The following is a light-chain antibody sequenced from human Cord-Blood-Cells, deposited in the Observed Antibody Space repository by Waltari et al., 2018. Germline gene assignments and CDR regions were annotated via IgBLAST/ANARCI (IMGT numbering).Light chain of an antibody. CDR1: SSDVGGYNS. V-gene: IGLV2-11*01. Sequence: QSALTQPRSVSGSPGQSVTISCTGTSSDVGGYNSVSWYQQHPGKAPKLRIYDVSKRPSGVPDRFSGSKSGNPASLTISGLQAEDEADYYGCSYAGSYTFEVFGGGTKLTVL. J-gene: IGLJ3*02. CDR3: CSYAGSYTFEV. CDR2: DVS.